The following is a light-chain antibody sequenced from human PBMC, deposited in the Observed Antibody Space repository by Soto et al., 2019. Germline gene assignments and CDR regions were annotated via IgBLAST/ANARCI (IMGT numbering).Light chain of an antibody. Sequence: QSVLTQPPSVSGAPGQRVTISCTGSSSNIGAGYDVHWYQQLPGTAPKLLIYGNSNRPSGVPDRFSGSKSGTSASLAITGLQPEDEDEYYCQCYACSISGRDVVFGGGTKLTVL. CDR3: QCYACSISGRDVV. J-gene: IGLJ2*01. CDR2: GNS. CDR1: SSNIGAGYD. V-gene: IGLV1-40*01.